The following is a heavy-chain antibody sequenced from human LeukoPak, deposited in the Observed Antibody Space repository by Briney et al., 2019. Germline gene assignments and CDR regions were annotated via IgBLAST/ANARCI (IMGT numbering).Heavy chain of an antibody. CDR3: AKELYNYGDYGAEGLDV. CDR1: GFTFGNYG. V-gene: IGHV3-30*18. J-gene: IGHJ6*02. Sequence: GGSLRLSCAVSGFTFGNYGMHWVRQAPGKGLEWVALISYDGSSEYYAGSVKGRFTISRDNSKITVYLQMNSLKAEDTAVYYCAKELYNYGDYGAEGLDVGGQGTTVTVS. D-gene: IGHD4-17*01. CDR2: ISYDGSSE.